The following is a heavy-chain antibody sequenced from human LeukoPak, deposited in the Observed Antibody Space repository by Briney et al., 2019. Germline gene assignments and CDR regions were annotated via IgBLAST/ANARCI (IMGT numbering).Heavy chain of an antibody. CDR1: GGSFSGYY. J-gene: IGHJ3*02. V-gene: IGHV4-34*01. CDR3: ARRRRIVGATPGAFDI. Sequence: SETLSLTCAVYGGSFSGYYWSWIRQPPGKGLEWIGEINHSGSTNYNPSLKSRVTITVDTSKNQFSLKLSSVTAADTAVYYCARRRRIVGATPGAFDIWGQGTMVSVSS. CDR2: INHSGST. D-gene: IGHD1-26*01.